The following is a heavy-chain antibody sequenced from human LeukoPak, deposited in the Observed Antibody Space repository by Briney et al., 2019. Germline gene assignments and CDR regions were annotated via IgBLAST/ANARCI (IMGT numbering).Heavy chain of an antibody. V-gene: IGHV1-2*02. CDR3: ARVPPDYNDLHDALDL. CDR1: GYTFTGHY. CDR2: INPNSGGT. Sequence: ASVKVSCKASGYTFTGHYMHWVRQAPGQGLEWMGWINPNSGGTKYAQKFQGRVTMTRDTSISTAYMELSRLRSDDTAVYYCARVPPDYNDLHDALDLWGQGTVVTVSS. D-gene: IGHD4-17*01. J-gene: IGHJ3*01.